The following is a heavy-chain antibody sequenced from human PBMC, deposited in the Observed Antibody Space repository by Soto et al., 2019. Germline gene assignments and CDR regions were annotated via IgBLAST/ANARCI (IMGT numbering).Heavy chain of an antibody. V-gene: IGHV3-21*01. D-gene: IGHD5-12*01. CDR3: ARDPKVGHGYNFRLFFDY. CDR1: GFIFTSYR. CDR2: ISAGSSFI. J-gene: IGHJ4*02. Sequence: GSLRLSCVVSGFIFTSYRANWVRQAPGKGLEWVSSISAGSSFIYYADSVKGPFTISRDNAKNSLYLQMNSLRDEDTAVYYCARDPKVGHGYNFRLFFDYWGQGALVTVSS.